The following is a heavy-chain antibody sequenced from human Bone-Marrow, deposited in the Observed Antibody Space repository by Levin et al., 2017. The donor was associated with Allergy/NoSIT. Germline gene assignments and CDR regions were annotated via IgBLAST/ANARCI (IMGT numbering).Heavy chain of an antibody. CDR3: AKDIASVSIAVAGENEYQDSYFDY. D-gene: IGHD6-19*01. Sequence: GGSLRLSCAASGFTFDDYAMHWVRQAPGKGLEWVSGISWNSGSIGYADSVKGRFTISRDNAKNSLYLQMNSLRAEDTALYYCAKDIASVSIAVAGENEYQDSYFDYWGQGTLVTVSS. CDR2: ISWNSGSI. V-gene: IGHV3-9*01. CDR1: GFTFDDYA. J-gene: IGHJ4*02.